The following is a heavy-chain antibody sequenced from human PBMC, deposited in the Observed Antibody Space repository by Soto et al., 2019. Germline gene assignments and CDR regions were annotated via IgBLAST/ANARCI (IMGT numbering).Heavy chain of an antibody. D-gene: IGHD3-16*01. Sequence: LRLSCKASGFTFSDFGMHWVRQAPGKGLEWVSAIWYDGSYQYYADPVRGRFTTSRDNSHNTLFLQMNSLRVEDTAVYYCARDRLITYGAKIAPDHWGQGALVTVSS. CDR3: ARDRLITYGAKIAPDH. J-gene: IGHJ5*02. V-gene: IGHV3-33*01. CDR1: GFTFSDFG. CDR2: IWYDGSYQ.